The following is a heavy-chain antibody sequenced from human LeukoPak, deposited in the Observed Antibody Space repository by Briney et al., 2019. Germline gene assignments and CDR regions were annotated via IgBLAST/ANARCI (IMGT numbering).Heavy chain of an antibody. CDR1: GFTFSSYS. D-gene: IGHD1-26*01. CDR2: ISSSLNYI. V-gene: IGHV3-21*01. CDR3: ASLAGGYFFDH. Sequence: GGSLRLSCAASGFTFSSYSMNWVRQAPGKGLEWVSSISSSLNYIYYADSVKGRFTISRDNAKNSLYLQINSPRVEDTAVYYCASLAGGYFFDHWGQGTLVTVSS. J-gene: IGHJ4*02.